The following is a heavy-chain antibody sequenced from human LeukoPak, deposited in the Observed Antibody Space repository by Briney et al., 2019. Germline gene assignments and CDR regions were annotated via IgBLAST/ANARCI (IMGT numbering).Heavy chain of an antibody. Sequence: SETLSLTCTVSGGSISSYYWSWIRQPPGKGLEWIGYIYYSGSTNHNPSLKSRVTISVDTSKNQFSLKLSSVTAADTAVYYCARINCSGGSCYSGTYYYGMDVWGQGTTVTVSS. CDR2: IYYSGST. CDR3: ARINCSGGSCYSGTYYYGMDV. D-gene: IGHD2-15*01. CDR1: GGSISSYY. V-gene: IGHV4-59*01. J-gene: IGHJ6*02.